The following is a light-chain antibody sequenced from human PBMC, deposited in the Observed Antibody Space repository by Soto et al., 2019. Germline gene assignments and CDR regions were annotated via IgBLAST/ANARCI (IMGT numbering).Light chain of an antibody. CDR3: GSYTSSSTYV. V-gene: IGLV2-14*03. CDR1: SSDVGGYNY. Sequence: QSALTQPASVSGSPGQSITISCTGTSSDVGGYNYVSWYQQHPGKAPKLMIYDVSNRPSGVSNRFSGSKSGNTASLTISGLQAEDEADYYCGSYTSSSTYVFGTETKVTVL. J-gene: IGLJ1*01. CDR2: DVS.